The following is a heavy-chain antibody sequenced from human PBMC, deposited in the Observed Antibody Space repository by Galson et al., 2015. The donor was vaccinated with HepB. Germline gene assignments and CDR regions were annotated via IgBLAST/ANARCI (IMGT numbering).Heavy chain of an antibody. CDR3: ARVWGATTGAVDY. CDR1: GFTFSNYA. CDR2: IFFDGSKE. D-gene: IGHD1-26*01. J-gene: IGHJ4*02. Sequence: SLRLSCAASGFTFSNYAMHWVRQAPGKGLEWVAVIFFDGSKEYYADSVKGRFTISRDNYKNTLHLQTNSLTSEDTAVYYCARVWGATTGAVDYWGQGTLVTVSS. V-gene: IGHV3-30-3*01.